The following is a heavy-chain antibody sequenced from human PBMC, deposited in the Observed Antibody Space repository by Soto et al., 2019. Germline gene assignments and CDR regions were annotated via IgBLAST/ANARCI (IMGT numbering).Heavy chain of an antibody. D-gene: IGHD2-2*01. CDR1: GFTFTNFA. CDR3: AKGYCSSTSCSFDY. CDR2: ISGTGDTT. Sequence: GGSLRLSCAASGFTFTNFAMNWVRQAPGKGLEWVSVISGTGDTTYNADSVKGRFTISRDNSMNTAFLQMNSLRAEDTALYYCAKGYCSSTSCSFDYWGQGTLGTVSA. V-gene: IGHV3-23*01. J-gene: IGHJ4*02.